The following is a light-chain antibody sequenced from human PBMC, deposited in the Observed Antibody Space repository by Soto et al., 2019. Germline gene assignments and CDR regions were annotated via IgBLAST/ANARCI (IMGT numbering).Light chain of an antibody. CDR2: DAS. CDR3: QQYCSNSPWT. V-gene: IGKV1-5*01. CDR1: QRINKW. Sequence: DIQITPSPATLSASIGDSVTITCRASQRINKWLAWHQQKPGKAPKLLIYDASSLQSGVPPRFSGSGSGTEFTLTIRSRQPDDIATYYCQQYCSNSPWTFGQGTRVEIK. J-gene: IGKJ1*01.